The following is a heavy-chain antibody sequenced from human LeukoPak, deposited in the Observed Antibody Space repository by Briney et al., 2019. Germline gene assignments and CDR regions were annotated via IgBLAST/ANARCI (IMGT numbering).Heavy chain of an antibody. V-gene: IGHV3-21*01. CDR2: ISSSSSYI. J-gene: IGHJ4*02. CDR1: GFTFSSYS. D-gene: IGHD3-3*01. CDR3: ARGPSNYDFWSGYLWIDY. Sequence: PGGSLRLSCGASGFTFSSYSRKWVRQAPGKGLEWVLSISSSSSYIYYADSVKGRFTISRDNAKNSLYLQMNSLRAEDTAVYYCARGPSNYDFWSGYLWIDYWGQGTLVTVSS.